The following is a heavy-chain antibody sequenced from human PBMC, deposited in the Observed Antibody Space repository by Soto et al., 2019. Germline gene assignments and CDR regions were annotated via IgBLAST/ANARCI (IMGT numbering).Heavy chain of an antibody. CDR3: AKRDSGGFYRVVDS. Sequence: QVQLVQSGTEVKKPGSSVKVSCKASGGSLSTNPISWVRQAPGQGLEWMGGTGSGTGPGNHAQKFQGRLTVTADESASTVYMELTNRSSEDTAVYYCAKRDSGGFYRVVDSWGQGTLVTVSS. CDR1: GGSLSTNP. V-gene: IGHV1-69*01. CDR2: TGSGTGPG. D-gene: IGHD2-15*01. J-gene: IGHJ4*02.